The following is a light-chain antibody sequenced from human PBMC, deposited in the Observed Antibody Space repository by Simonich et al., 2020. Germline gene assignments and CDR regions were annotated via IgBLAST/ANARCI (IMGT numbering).Light chain of an antibody. CDR1: CGSIACNY. V-gene: IGLV6-57*01. CDR3: QSYDSSNVV. CDR2: EDN. J-gene: IGLJ2*01. Sequence: NFMLTQPHSVSESPGKTVTISCTRSCGSIACNYVQWYQQRPGSSPTTVLYEDNQRPSGVPDRFSGSIDSSSNSASLTISGLKTEDEADYYCQSYDSSNVVFGGGTKLTVL.